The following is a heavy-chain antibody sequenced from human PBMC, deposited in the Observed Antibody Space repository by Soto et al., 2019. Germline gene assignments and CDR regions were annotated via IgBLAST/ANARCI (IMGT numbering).Heavy chain of an antibody. V-gene: IGHV4-59*08. CDR1: GGSISSYY. CDR3: ARRYDY. CDR2: IYYSGST. J-gene: IGHJ4*02. Sequence: PSETLSLTCTVSGGSISSYYWSWIRQPPGKGLGWIGYIYYSGSTNYNPSLKSRVTISVDTSKNQFSLKLSSVTAADTAVYYCARRYDYWGQGTLVTVSS.